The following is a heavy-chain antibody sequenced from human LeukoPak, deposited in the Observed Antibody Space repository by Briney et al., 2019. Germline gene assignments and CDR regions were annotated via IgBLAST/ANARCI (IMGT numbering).Heavy chain of an antibody. V-gene: IGHV4-59*01. CDR2: IYYSGST. Sequence: SETLSLTCTVSGGSISSYYWSWTRQPPGKGLEWIGYIYYSGSTNYNPSLKSRVTISVDTSKNQFSLKLSSVTAADTAVYYCASGRGEGYCSGGSCWGDYYYYGMDVWGQGTTVTVSS. D-gene: IGHD2-15*01. J-gene: IGHJ6*02. CDR1: GGSISSYY. CDR3: ASGRGEGYCSGGSCWGDYYYYGMDV.